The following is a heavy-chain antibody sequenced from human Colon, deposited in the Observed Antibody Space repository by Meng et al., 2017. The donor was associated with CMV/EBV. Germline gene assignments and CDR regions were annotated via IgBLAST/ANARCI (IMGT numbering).Heavy chain of an antibody. CDR2: ISWNSGSI. J-gene: IGHJ4*02. Sequence: SLKISCAASGFTFADYAMHWVRQAPGTGLEWVSCISWNSGSIDYADSVKGRFTISRDNAKNSLYLQMNSQRAEDTALDYCARGAGRYYDVWTSPNDYWGQGTLVTVSS. V-gene: IGHV3-9*01. CDR3: ARGAGRYYDVWTSPNDY. CDR1: GFTFADYA. D-gene: IGHD3-3*01.